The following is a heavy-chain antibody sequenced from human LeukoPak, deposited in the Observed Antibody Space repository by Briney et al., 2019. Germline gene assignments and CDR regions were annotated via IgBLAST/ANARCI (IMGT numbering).Heavy chain of an antibody. J-gene: IGHJ4*02. V-gene: IGHV3-21*01. CDR1: GFTFSSYS. Sequence: GGSLRLSCAASGFTFSSYSMNWVRQAPGKGPEWVSPISSSSSYIYYADSVKGRFTISRDNAKNSLYLQMNSLRAEDTAVYYCARELGLAAAPCDYWGQGTLVTVSS. D-gene: IGHD6-13*01. CDR2: ISSSSSYI. CDR3: ARELGLAAAPCDY.